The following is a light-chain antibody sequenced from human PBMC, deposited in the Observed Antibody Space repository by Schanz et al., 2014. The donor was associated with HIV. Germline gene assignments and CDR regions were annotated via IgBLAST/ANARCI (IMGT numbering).Light chain of an antibody. V-gene: IGKV1-39*01. CDR1: QSISSW. CDR2: ATS. Sequence: DIQMAQSPSALSASVGDRVTITCRASQSISSWLAWYQQRPGKAPNLLIYATSNFQSGVPSRFSGSGSGTDFTLTISRLQPEDFATYYCQQSYSTPTFGGGTKVEIK. J-gene: IGKJ4*01. CDR3: QQSYSTPT.